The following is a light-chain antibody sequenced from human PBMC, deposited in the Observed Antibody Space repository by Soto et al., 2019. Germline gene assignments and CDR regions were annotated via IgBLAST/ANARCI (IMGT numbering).Light chain of an antibody. J-gene: IGKJ4*01. CDR2: AAS. V-gene: IGKV1-12*01. CDR1: QGITNW. Sequence: DIQRTQSPSSVSASVGDRVTITFRASQGITNWLAWYQQKPGKAPKLLIYAASGLPSGVPSRFSGSGSGTDFTLTISSLQPEDFATYYCQQASSFPLTFGGGTK. CDR3: QQASSFPLT.